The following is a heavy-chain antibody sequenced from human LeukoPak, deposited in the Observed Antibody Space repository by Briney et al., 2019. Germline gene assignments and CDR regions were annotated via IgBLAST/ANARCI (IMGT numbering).Heavy chain of an antibody. Sequence: GGSLRLSCAASGFTFSSYGMHWVRQAPGKRLEWVAVISYDGSNKYYADSVKGRFTISRDNSKNTLYLQMNSLRAEDTAVYYCANDRFYDILTAGDSWGQGTLVTVSS. CDR2: ISYDGSNK. V-gene: IGHV3-30*18. J-gene: IGHJ5*01. D-gene: IGHD3-9*01. CDR1: GFTFSSYG. CDR3: ANDRFYDILTAGDS.